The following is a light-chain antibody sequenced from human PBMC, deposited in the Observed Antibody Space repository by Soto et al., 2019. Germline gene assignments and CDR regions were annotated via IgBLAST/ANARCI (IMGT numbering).Light chain of an antibody. Sequence: QSALTQPASVSGSPGQSIAISCTGTSSDVGSYDLVSWYQQRPSKAPKLMIYDVNQRPSGVPDRFSGSKSGNTASLTFSGHQAEDEDDYYCCSYTGTYTVVFGGGTKLTVL. CDR1: SSDVGSYDL. J-gene: IGLJ2*01. CDR3: CSYTGTYTVV. CDR2: DVN. V-gene: IGLV2-14*02.